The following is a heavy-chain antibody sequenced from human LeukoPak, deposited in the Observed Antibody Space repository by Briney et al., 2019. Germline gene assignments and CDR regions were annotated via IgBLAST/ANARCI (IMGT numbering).Heavy chain of an antibody. Sequence: SETLSLTCTVSGGSINGYYWSWIRQPPGRGLEWIGYIYYSGGTNYNPSLKSRVTISVDTSKNQFSLKMSSVTAGDTAVYYCARYDSSGYYYDYWGQGTQVTVSS. J-gene: IGHJ4*02. CDR1: GGSINGYY. D-gene: IGHD3-22*01. CDR2: IYYSGGT. CDR3: ARYDSSGYYYDY. V-gene: IGHV4-59*01.